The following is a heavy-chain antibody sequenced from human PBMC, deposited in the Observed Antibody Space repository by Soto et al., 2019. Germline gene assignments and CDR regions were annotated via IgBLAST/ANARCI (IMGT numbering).Heavy chain of an antibody. CDR1: GGSISSYY. CDR3: ARGYDRNFDY. J-gene: IGHJ4*02. D-gene: IGHD3-22*01. Sequence: PSETLSLTCTVSGGSISSYYLNWIRQPPGKGLEWIGEINHSGSTNYNPSLKSRVTISVDTSKNQFSLKLSSVTAADTAVYYCARGYDRNFDYWGQGTLVTVSS. V-gene: IGHV4-34*01. CDR2: INHSGST.